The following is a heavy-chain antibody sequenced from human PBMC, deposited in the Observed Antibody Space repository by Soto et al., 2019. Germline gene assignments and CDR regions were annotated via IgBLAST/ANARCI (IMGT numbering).Heavy chain of an antibody. D-gene: IGHD4-17*01. Sequence: QVQLQESGPGLVKPSETLSLTCTVSGGSISSYYWSWIRQPPGKGLEWIGYIYYSGSTNYNPSLRXRXTXXVDASTNQFSLKLSSVTAADTAVYYCARWGVTTNYWGQGTLVTVSS. V-gene: IGHV4-59*08. J-gene: IGHJ4*02. CDR2: IYYSGST. CDR3: ARWGVTTNY. CDR1: GGSISSYY.